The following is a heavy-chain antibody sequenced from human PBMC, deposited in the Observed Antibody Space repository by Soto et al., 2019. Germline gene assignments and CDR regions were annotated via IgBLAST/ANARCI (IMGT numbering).Heavy chain of an antibody. CDR1: GCTFNTYS. V-gene: IGHV3-21*01. CDR2: ISGSSVYI. Sequence: GGSLRLSCAASGCTFNTYSMNWVRQAPGKGLEWVSSISGSSVYIYYADSLKGRFTISRDNAKNSLYLQMSSLRAEDTAAYYCARDVRGDSSGELDDAFDIWGQGTMVTVSS. CDR3: ARDVRGDSSGELDDAFDI. J-gene: IGHJ3*02. D-gene: IGHD6-19*01.